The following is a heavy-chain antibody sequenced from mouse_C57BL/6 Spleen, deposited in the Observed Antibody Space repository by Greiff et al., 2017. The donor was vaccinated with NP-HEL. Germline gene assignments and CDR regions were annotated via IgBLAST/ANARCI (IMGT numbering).Heavy chain of an antibody. Sequence: LVESGAELARPGASVKLSCKASGYTFTSYGISWVKQRTGQGLEWIGEIYPRSGNTYYNEKFKGKATLTADKSSSTAYMELRSLTSEDSAVYFCATNYYGSSPYWYFDVWGTGTTVTVSS. CDR1: GYTFTSYG. V-gene: IGHV1-81*01. CDR3: ATNYYGSSPYWYFDV. D-gene: IGHD1-1*01. CDR2: IYPRSGNT. J-gene: IGHJ1*03.